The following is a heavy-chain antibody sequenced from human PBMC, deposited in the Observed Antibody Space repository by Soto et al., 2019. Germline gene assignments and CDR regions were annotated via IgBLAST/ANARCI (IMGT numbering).Heavy chain of an antibody. D-gene: IGHD3-10*01. Sequence: QVQLVQSGAEVKKPGSSVKVSCKASGGTFSSYTISWVRQAPGQGLEWMGRINPILGIANYAQKFQGRVKITADESTSTGYVELSSLRPEDTAVDYCARAYYYGSGSPYYFDYRGQGTLVTVSS. CDR2: INPILGIA. V-gene: IGHV1-69*02. CDR1: GGTFSSYT. J-gene: IGHJ4*02. CDR3: ARAYYYGSGSPYYFDY.